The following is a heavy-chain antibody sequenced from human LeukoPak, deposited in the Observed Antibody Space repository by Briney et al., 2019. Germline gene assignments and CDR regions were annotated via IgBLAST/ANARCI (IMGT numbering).Heavy chain of an antibody. V-gene: IGHV3-23*01. J-gene: IGHJ4*02. CDR1: GFTFSSYA. CDR2: ISGSGGST. Sequence: GGSLRLSCAASGFTFSSYAMSWVRQAPGRGLEWVSGISGSGGSTYYADSVKGRFTISRDNSKNTLYLQMNSLRAEDTAVYYCAKGSPDSSSWYKRTEGWGQGTLVTVSS. CDR3: AKGSPDSSSWYKRTEG. D-gene: IGHD6-13*01.